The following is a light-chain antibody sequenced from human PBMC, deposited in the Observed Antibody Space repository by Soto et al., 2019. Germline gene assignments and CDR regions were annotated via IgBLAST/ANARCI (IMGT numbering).Light chain of an antibody. CDR2: DVS. CDR3: SSYTSSSTVV. CDR1: SSDVGGYNY. Sequence: QSVLTQPASVSGSPGQSITISCTGTSSDVGGYNYVSWYQQHPGKAPKLMIYDVSNRPSGISNRFSGSKSGNTASLTISGLQAEDEADYYCSSYTSSSTVVFGGGTQGTVL. V-gene: IGLV2-14*01. J-gene: IGLJ2*01.